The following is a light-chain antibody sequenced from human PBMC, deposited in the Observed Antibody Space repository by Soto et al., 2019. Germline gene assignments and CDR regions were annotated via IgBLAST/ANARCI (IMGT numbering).Light chain of an antibody. Sequence: DIQMTQSPSTLSASVGDRVTITCRASQSISTWLAWYQQQPGKAPKLLISGASSLESGVPPRFSGRGSGTEFTLTISSLQPDDFATYYCQQYNSPMWTFGQGTKVDI. V-gene: IGKV1-5*01. CDR2: GAS. CDR3: QQYNSPMWT. J-gene: IGKJ1*01. CDR1: QSISTW.